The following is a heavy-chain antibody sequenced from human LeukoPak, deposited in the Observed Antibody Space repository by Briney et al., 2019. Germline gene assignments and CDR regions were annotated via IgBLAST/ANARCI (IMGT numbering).Heavy chain of an antibody. CDR3: AELGITMIGGV. V-gene: IGHV3-48*04. D-gene: IGHD3-10*02. CDR2: ISSSGSTI. J-gene: IGHJ6*01. Sequence: GGSQRLSCAASGFTFSSYSMNWVRQAPGKGLEWVSYISSSGSTIYYADSVQGRFTISRDNAKNSLYLKMNSLRAEDTAVYYCAELGITMIGGVWGKGATVTISS. CDR1: GFTFSSYS.